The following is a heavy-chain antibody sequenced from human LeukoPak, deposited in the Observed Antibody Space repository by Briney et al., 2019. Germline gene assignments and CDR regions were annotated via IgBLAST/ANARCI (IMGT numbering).Heavy chain of an antibody. CDR1: TYISSDFG. V-gene: IGHV1-18*01. D-gene: IGHD3-16*02. CDR2: VSGDNGQT. Sequence: PGASVKVSCKASTYISSDFGISWVRLAPGGGLEWMGWVSGDNGQTNYGHKFYGRVTMTMETSTNTASMELRGLRSDDTAIYYCARVYLYTTGWSAAYYYFMDVCGNGTTVIVSS. J-gene: IGHJ6*03. CDR3: ARVYLYTTGWSAAYYYFMDV.